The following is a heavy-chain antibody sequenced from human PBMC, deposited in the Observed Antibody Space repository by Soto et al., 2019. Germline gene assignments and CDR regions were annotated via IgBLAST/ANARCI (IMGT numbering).Heavy chain of an antibody. CDR3: ARVLWELGDAFDI. CDR1: GYTFTSYY. CDR2: INPSGGST. Sequence: QVQLVQSGAEVKKPGASVKVSCKASGYTFTSYYMHWVRQAPGQGLEWMGIINPSGGSTSYAQKFQGRVTMTSDTSTSTVYMELSSLRSEDTAVYYCARVLWELGDAFDIWGQGTMVTVSS. J-gene: IGHJ3*02. D-gene: IGHD1-26*01. V-gene: IGHV1-46*01.